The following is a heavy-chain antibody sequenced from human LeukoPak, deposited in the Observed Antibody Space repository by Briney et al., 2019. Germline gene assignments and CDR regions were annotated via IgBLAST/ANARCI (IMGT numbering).Heavy chain of an antibody. Sequence: PGGSLRLSCAASGFSLGEYAMSWVRQAPGKGPEWVSAISGSSTYYSGSVKGRFTISRDTSKTTVYLQMNVLREDDTALYYCVNGPQVGDGYHPDYWGQGTLVTVS. CDR3: VNGPQVGDGYHPDY. J-gene: IGHJ4*02. CDR2: ISGSST. CDR1: GFSLGEYA. V-gene: IGHV3-23*05. D-gene: IGHD2-21*01.